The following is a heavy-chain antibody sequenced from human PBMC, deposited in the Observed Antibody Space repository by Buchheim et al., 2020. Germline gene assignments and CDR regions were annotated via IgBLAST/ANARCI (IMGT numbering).Heavy chain of an antibody. CDR1: GYSISSGDY. V-gene: IGHV4-38-2*01. D-gene: IGHD3-16*02. CDR3: AGGDTSRGVIPWLEP. J-gene: IGHJ5*02. Sequence: QVQLQESGPGLVKPSQTLSLTCGVSGYSISSGDYCGWIRQPPGKGLEWIGGLYHSGSANYSPSLKSRVTVSVDMSNNQLSLKLGSVTVADTAVYYWAGGDTSRGVIPWLEPWGQGTL. CDR2: LYHSGSA.